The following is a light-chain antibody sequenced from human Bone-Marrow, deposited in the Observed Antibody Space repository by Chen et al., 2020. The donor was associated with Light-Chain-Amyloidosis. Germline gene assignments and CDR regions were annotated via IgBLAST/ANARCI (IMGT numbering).Light chain of an antibody. CDR3: SSYTSTSTLWV. Sequence: QPALTQPPSVSGSPGQPITTPCPGTSSDIGGPAFVSCYQQYPGKAPKLLIYEVVIRPSGVSNRFSGSKSGNTASLTVSGLQAEDEGTYYCSSYTSTSTLWVFGGGTNLAVL. V-gene: IGLV2-14*01. CDR2: EVV. CDR1: SSDIGGPAF. J-gene: IGLJ3*02.